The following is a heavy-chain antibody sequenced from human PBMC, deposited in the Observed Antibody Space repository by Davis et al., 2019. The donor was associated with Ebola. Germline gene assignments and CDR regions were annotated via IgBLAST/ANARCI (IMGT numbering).Heavy chain of an antibody. V-gene: IGHV4-34*12. CDR3: ATTPYYFAHYGLDG. CDR2: IIPTIRT. D-gene: IGHD3-10*01. CDR1: GGSFSNTY. Sequence: SETLSLTCAVDGGSFSNTYWHWVRQPPGKELEWSGEIIPTIRTTYNPSLKSRVTISVDKSKNQPSLMLTTVTAADTAVYYCATTPYYFAHYGLDGWGRGTTVIVAS. J-gene: IGHJ6*02.